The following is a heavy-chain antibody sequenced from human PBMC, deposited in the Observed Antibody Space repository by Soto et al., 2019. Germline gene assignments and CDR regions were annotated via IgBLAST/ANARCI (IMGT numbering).Heavy chain of an antibody. J-gene: IGHJ6*02. V-gene: IGHV1-18*01. D-gene: IGHD4-17*01. CDR2: ISAYNGNT. CDR3: ARDEPYGDSNYYYYGMDV. CDR1: GYTFTSYG. Sequence: GASVKVSCKASGYTFTSYGISWVRQAPGQGLEWMGWISAYNGNTNYAQKLQGRVTMTTDTSTSTAYMELRSLRSDDTAVYYCARDEPYGDSNYYYYGMDVWGQGTTVTVSS.